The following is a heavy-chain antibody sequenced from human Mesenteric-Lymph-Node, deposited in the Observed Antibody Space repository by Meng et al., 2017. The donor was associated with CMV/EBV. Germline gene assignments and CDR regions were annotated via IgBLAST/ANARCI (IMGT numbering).Heavy chain of an antibody. CDR3: ARGPYSYCSSTSCRGKFDP. V-gene: IGHV4-34*01. CDR1: SFSGYY. J-gene: IGHJ5*02. CDR2: INHSGST. D-gene: IGHD2-2*01. Sequence: SFSGYYWSWSRQPPGKRLEWIGEINHSGSTNYNPSLKSRVTISVDTSKNQFSLKLSSVTAADTAVYYCARGPYSYCSSTSCRGKFDPWGQGTLVTVSS.